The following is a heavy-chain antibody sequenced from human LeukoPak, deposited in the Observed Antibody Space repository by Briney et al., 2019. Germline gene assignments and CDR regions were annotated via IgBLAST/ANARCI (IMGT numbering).Heavy chain of an antibody. CDR3: AKSTSSWERVDY. D-gene: IGHD6-13*01. CDR1: EFTFSSYA. J-gene: IGHJ4*02. CDR2: ISGIIGRA. V-gene: IGHV3-23*01. Sequence: GGSLRLSCAASEFTFSSYAMSWVRQAPGKGLEWVSSISGIIGRAYYAESVKGRFTISRDKSTNTLYLQMNSLRAEDAAVYYCAKSTSSWERVDYWGQGTLVTVSS.